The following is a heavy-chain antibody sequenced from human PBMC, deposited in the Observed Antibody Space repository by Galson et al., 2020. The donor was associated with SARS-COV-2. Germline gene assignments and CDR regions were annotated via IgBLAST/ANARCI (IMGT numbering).Heavy chain of an antibody. CDR2: ISGSGGST. D-gene: IGHD2-8*01. V-gene: IGHV3-23*01. CDR3: AKHPYCTNGVCYRFDY. CDR1: GFTFSSYA. Sequence: GESLKISCAASGFTFSSYAMSWVRQAPGKGLEWVSAISGSGGSTYYADSVKGRFTISRDNSKNTLYLQMNILRAEDTAVYYCAKHPYCTNGVCYRFDYWGQGTLVTVSS. J-gene: IGHJ4*02.